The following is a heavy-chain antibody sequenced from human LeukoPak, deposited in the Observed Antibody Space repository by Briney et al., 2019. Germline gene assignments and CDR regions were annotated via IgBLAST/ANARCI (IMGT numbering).Heavy chain of an antibody. D-gene: IGHD4-23*01. CDR2: FDPEDGET. J-gene: IGHJ4*02. CDR1: GYTLTELS. V-gene: IGHV1-24*01. CDR3: ATIPSTTVVTKELDY. Sequence: ASVKVSCKVSGYTLTELSMHWVRQAPGKGLEWMGGFDPEDGETIYAQKSQGRVTMTEDTSTDTAYMELSSLRSEDTAVYYCATIPSTTVVTKELDYWGQGTLVTVSS.